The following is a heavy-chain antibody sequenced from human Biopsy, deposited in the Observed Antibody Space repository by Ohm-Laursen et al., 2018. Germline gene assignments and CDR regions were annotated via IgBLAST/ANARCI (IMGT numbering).Heavy chain of an antibody. CDR2: ISETSSHI. V-gene: IGHV3-21*01. Sequence: GSLRLSCTASGFSVSSYDMNWVRQAPGKGLEWISYISETSSHIYDADSVRGRFTVARDIPKNSLYLQLNSLRVEDTAVYYCARDSSRRAREGGMDVWGQGTTVTVSS. D-gene: IGHD6-6*01. CDR1: GFSVSSYD. J-gene: IGHJ6*02. CDR3: ARDSSRRAREGGMDV.